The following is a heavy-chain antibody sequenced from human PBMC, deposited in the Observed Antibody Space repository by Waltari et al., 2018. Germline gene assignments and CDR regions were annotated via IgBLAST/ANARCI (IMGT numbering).Heavy chain of an antibody. J-gene: IGHJ5*01. V-gene: IGHV3-7*02. CDR2: IKPDGSEK. CDR1: GFTFSSYW. Sequence: EVQLVESGGGLVQPGGSLRLSCAASGFTFSSYWMSWVRQAPGKGVEWVGKIKPDGSEKYYVDPLKGRFTISRDNAKNLLYLQINSLRAEDTAVYYWARGGYSRSWYNFWGQGTLVHVSS. D-gene: IGHD6-13*01. CDR3: ARGGYSRSWYNF.